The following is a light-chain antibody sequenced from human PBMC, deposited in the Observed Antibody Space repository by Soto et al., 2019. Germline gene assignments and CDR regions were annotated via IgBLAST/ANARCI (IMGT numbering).Light chain of an antibody. Sequence: EIVLTQSPATLSVSPGERATLSCRASQSVGSNLAWYQQKSGQATSLLIYDASTRATGIAARFSGSGSGTECTITISSIQSEVFAVYDCQYYNNWYTFGQGTKVKIK. V-gene: IGKV3-15*01. CDR1: QSVGSN. CDR2: DAS. J-gene: IGKJ2*01. CDR3: QYYNNWYT.